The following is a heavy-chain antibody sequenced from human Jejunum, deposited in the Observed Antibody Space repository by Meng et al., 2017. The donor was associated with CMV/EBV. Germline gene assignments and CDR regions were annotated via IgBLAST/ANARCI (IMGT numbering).Heavy chain of an antibody. CDR1: GFTCSNVA. J-gene: IGHJ4*02. CDR3: AKTLGLGEAMPDY. D-gene: IGHD3-10*01. Sequence: AAGFTCSNVAKQGGRQAPGKGLEWTSFTWKDGSEKYYADYVQGRFTISRDNSKNTLYLQMNSLKPEDTAMYFCAKTLGLGEAMPDYFGQGTLVTVSS. CDR2: TWKDGSEK. V-gene: IGHV3-30*02.